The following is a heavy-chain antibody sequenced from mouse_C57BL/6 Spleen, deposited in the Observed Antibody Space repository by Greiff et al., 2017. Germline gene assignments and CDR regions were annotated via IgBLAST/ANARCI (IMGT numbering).Heavy chain of an antibody. CDR3: ARGGVPDYFDY. CDR2: LSYSDGT. CDR1: GYSITSGYD. J-gene: IGHJ2*01. V-gene: IGHV3-1*01. Sequence: VQLKESGPGMVKPSQSLSLTCTVTGYSITSGYDWHWIRHFPGNKLEWMGYLSYSDGTNYNHSLKSRISITHDTSKTHFFLKLNSVTTEDTATYDWARGGVPDYFDYWGQGTTLTVSS.